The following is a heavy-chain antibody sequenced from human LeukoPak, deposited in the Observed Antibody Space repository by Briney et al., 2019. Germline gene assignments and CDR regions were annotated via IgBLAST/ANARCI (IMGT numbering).Heavy chain of an antibody. V-gene: IGHV4-59*08. CDR3: ARPGGSYFLY. J-gene: IGHJ4*02. D-gene: IGHD3-16*01. Sequence: SETLSLTCSVSGGSISPYYWSWIRQPPGKGLEWIAYIYHSGTTKYNPSLRSRVTISVDTSKNQFSLMLDSVTAADTAVYYCARPGGSYFLYWGQGTLVTVSS. CDR2: IYHSGTT. CDR1: GGSISPYY.